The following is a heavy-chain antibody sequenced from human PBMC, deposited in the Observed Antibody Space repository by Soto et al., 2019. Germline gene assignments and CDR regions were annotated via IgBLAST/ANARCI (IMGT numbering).Heavy chain of an antibody. V-gene: IGHV3-23*01. CDR1: GFTFSSYA. CDR2: ISGSGGST. D-gene: IGHD2-2*01. CDR3: AKATIYCSSTSCYWGVLISGGYDY. Sequence: EVQLLESGGGLVQPGGSLRLSCAASGFTFSSYAMSWVRQAPGKGLEWVSAISGSGGSTYYADSVKGRFTISRDNSKNTLYLQMNSLRAEDTAVYYCAKATIYCSSTSCYWGVLISGGYDYWGQGTLVTVSS. J-gene: IGHJ4*02.